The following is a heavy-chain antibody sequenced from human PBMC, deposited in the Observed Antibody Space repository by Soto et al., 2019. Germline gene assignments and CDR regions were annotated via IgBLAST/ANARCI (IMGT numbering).Heavy chain of an antibody. CDR1: GFTFSSYG. CDR2: IWYDGSNK. D-gene: IGHD2-2*01. V-gene: IGHV3-33*01. Sequence: PGGSLRLSCAASGFTFSSYGMHWVRQAPGKGLEWVAVIWYDGSNKYYADSVKGRFTISRDNSKNTLYLQMNSLRAEDTAVYYCARDKGSAELDYWGQGTLVTVSS. J-gene: IGHJ4*02. CDR3: ARDKGSAELDY.